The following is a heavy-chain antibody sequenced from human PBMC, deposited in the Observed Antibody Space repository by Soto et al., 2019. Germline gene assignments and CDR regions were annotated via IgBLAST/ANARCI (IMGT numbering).Heavy chain of an antibody. CDR1: GFISGAFA. V-gene: IGHV3-23*01. D-gene: IGHD6-25*01. J-gene: IGHJ4*01. Sequence: EVQLLESGGGLVQPGESLRLSCAASGFISGAFAMNWVRLRPGKGLEWVSTISAGDVPFYTDSVKGRFTISRGTSRDTVFLHMNGLRADDTALYYCAKALGGNFNTWHFAHWGRGTLVTVSS. CDR3: AKALGGNFNTWHFAH. CDR2: ISAGDVP.